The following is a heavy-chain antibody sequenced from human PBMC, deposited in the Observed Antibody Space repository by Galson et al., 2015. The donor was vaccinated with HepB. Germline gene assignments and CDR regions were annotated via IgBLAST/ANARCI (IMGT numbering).Heavy chain of an antibody. D-gene: IGHD2-15*01. CDR2: INPSGGST. V-gene: IGHV1-46*01. J-gene: IGHJ4*02. CDR3: ARAVYCIGGSCKRGYFDY. CDR1: GYTFTSYY. Sequence: SVKVSCKASGYTFTSYYMHWVRQAPGQGLEWMGIINPSGGSTSYAQKFQGRVTMTRDTSTSTVYMELSSLRSENTTVYYCARAVYCIGGSCKRGYFDYWGQGTLVTVSS.